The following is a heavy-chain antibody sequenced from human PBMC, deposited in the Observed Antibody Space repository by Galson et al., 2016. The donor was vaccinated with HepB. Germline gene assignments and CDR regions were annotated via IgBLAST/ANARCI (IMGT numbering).Heavy chain of an antibody. CDR3: AGDLDSMANDAFHI. J-gene: IGHJ3*02. CDR2: TSFSATTI. D-gene: IGHD5-24*01. Sequence: SLRLSCAASGFTFSHYYMNWIRQAPGQGLEWVSSTSFSATTIYYADSVKGRFTISRDNSKNSLYLQMDNLRADDTAVYYCAGDLDSMANDAFHIWGQGTMVTVSS. CDR1: GFTFSHYY. V-gene: IGHV3-11*01.